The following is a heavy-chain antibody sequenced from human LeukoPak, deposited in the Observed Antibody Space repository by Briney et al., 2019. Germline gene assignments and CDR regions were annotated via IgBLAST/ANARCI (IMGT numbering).Heavy chain of an antibody. CDR2: IRYDGNSK. J-gene: IGHJ4*02. V-gene: IGHV3-30*02. D-gene: IGHD4-23*01. Sequence: GGSLRLSCAASGFTFSNFGMHWVRQAPGRGLEWVAFIRYDGNSKSYLDSVKGRFTVSRDNSKNTLYLQMNSLRAEGTAVYYCAKTRWSATHYFDYWGQGTLVTVSS. CDR3: AKTRWSATHYFDY. CDR1: GFTFSNFG.